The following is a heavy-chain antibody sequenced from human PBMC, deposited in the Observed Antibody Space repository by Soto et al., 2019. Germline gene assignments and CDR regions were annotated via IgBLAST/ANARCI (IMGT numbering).Heavy chain of an antibody. D-gene: IGHD3-10*01. CDR2: INHSGST. CDR3: ARERIDYYGSGTGGLNCYYGMDV. J-gene: IGHJ6*02. V-gene: IGHV4-34*01. Sequence: SETLSLTCAVYGGSFSGYYWSWIRQPPGKGLEWIGEINHSGSTNYNPSLRSRVTISVDTSKNQFSLKLSSVTAADTAVYYCARERIDYYGSGTGGLNCYYGMDVWGQGTTVT. CDR1: GGSFSGYY.